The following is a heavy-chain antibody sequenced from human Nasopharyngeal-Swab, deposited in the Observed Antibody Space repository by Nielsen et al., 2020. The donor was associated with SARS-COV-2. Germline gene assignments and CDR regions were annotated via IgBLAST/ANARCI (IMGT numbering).Heavy chain of an antibody. D-gene: IGHD4-23*01. V-gene: IGHV3-48*04. Sequence: GGSLRLSCAASGFTFSRFWMTWVRQAPGKGLEWVSYISSSTTTIYYADSVKGRFTISRDNAKNSLYLQMNSLRAEDTAIYYCARGTAVAGGYYLDYWGQGTLVTVSS. CDR1: GFTFSRFW. J-gene: IGHJ4*02. CDR2: ISSSTTTI. CDR3: ARGTAVAGGYYLDY.